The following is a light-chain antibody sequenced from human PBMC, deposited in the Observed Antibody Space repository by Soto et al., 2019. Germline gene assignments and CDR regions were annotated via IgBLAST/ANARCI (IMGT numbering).Light chain of an antibody. CDR3: QQYNNWWT. J-gene: IGKJ1*01. Sequence: EIVLTQSPGTLSLSPGERATLSCRAGQSVSSNLAWYQQKPGQAPRLLIYGASTRATGVPARITGSGSGTEFTLTISSLQFDDSAVYYCQQYNNWWTFGQGTKVDIK. CDR1: QSVSSN. V-gene: IGKV3-15*01. CDR2: GAS.